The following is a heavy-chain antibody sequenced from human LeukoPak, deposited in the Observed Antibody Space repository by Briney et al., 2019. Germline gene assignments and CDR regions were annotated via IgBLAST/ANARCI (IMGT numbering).Heavy chain of an antibody. Sequence: SETLSLTCTVSGGSISSYYWSWIRQPPGKGLEWIGYIYYSGSTNYNPSLKSRVTISVDTSKNQFSLKLSSVTAADTAVYYCARPQSVTGLGTGWFDPWGQGTLVTVSS. V-gene: IGHV4-59*01. CDR3: ARPQSVTGLGTGWFDP. CDR2: IYYSGST. J-gene: IGHJ5*02. CDR1: GGSISSYY. D-gene: IGHD6-19*01.